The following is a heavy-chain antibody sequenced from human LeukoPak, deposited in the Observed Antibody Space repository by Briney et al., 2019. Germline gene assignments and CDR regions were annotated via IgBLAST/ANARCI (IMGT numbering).Heavy chain of an antibody. D-gene: IGHD1-26*01. J-gene: IGHJ4*02. Sequence: SETLSLTCTVSGGSISSSTYYWGWIRQPPGKGLEWIGSIHCSGSTYYSPSLKSRVTISEDTSKNQFSLKLTSVTAADTAVYFCAHSGKYYDFDYWGQGTLVTVSS. V-gene: IGHV4-39*01. CDR3: AHSGKYYDFDY. CDR2: IHCSGST. CDR1: GGSISSSTYY.